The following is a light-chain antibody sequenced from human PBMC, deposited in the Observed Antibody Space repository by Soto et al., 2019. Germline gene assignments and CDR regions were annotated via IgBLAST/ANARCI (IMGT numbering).Light chain of an antibody. J-gene: IGKJ4*01. V-gene: IGKV3-11*01. Sequence: EVVLTQSPATLSLSPGERATLSCRASQSVASYLAWDQQRPGQAPRLLVYDASNRAPGIPARLRGSGSGTDFTLTINSLEPEDYAIYYCQHRANWPLTFGGGTRVQLK. CDR3: QHRANWPLT. CDR2: DAS. CDR1: QSVASY.